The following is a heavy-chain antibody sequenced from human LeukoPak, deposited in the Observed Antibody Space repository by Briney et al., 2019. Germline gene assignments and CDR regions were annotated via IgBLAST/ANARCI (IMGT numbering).Heavy chain of an antibody. V-gene: IGHV1-46*01. CDR1: GYTFTSYY. J-gene: IGHJ4*02. CDR3: ARANAGFFDY. CDR2: INPSGGST. Sequence: GASVKVSCKASGYTFTSYYLHWVRQAPGQGLEWMGIINPSGGSTSYAQKFQGRVTMTRDTSTSTAYMELSSLRSEDTAVYYCARANAGFFDYWGQGTLVTVSS.